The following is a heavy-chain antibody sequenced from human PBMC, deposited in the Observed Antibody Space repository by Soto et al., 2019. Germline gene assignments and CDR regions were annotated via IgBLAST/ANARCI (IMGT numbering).Heavy chain of an antibody. CDR1: GYGFTTYG. J-gene: IGHJ4*02. Sequence: QVHLVQSGAEVKKPGASVKVSCKGSGYGFTTYGITWVRQAPGQGLEWMAWISAHNGNTNYARKLQGRVTVTRDTSTSTAYMELRSLRSDDTAVYYCARGRYGDYGGQGALVTVSS. V-gene: IGHV1-18*01. D-gene: IGHD1-1*01. CDR2: ISAHNGNT. CDR3: ARGRYGDY.